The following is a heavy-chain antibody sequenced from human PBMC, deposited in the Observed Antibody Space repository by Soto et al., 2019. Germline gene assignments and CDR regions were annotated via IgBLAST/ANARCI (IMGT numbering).Heavy chain of an antibody. CDR3: AQTLGFAVAGPGRFDL. V-gene: IGHV1-69*12. D-gene: IGHD6-19*01. Sequence: QVQLVQSGAEVKKYGSSVKVSCKASGGTFSRYAISWVRQAPGQGLEWMGGITPMFGTANYAQRFQGRATITADESTSTAYMQLSSLRSDDTAVYYCAQTLGFAVAGPGRFDLWGRGTLVTVSS. CDR1: GGTFSRYA. J-gene: IGHJ2*01. CDR2: ITPMFGTA.